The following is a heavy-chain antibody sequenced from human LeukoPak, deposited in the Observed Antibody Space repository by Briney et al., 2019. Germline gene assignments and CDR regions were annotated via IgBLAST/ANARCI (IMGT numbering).Heavy chain of an antibody. Sequence: GGSLRLSCAASGFTFSSYWMSWVRQAPGKGLEWVANIKQDGSEKYYVDSVKGRFTISRDNAKNSLYLRMNSLRAEDTAVYYCARVVFTMVRGVIISRGYFDYWGQGTLVTVSS. CDR2: IKQDGSEK. CDR3: ARVVFTMVRGVIISRGYFDY. J-gene: IGHJ4*02. V-gene: IGHV3-7*01. CDR1: GFTFSSYW. D-gene: IGHD3-10*01.